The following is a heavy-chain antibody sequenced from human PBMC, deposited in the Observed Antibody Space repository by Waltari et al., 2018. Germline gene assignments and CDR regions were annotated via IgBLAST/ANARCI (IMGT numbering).Heavy chain of an antibody. CDR2: IYTSGST. V-gene: IGHV4-4*07. Sequence: QVQLQESGPGLVTPSETLSLTCIVSGGPISNYYWNWIRQPAGKGLELIGRIYTSGSTSYNPAPKGRVTISVDTSMNQFSLRLRSVTAADPAVYYCARGSRGNNYGFGERFDYWGQGILVTVSS. CDR3: ARGSRGNNYGFGERFDY. D-gene: IGHD3-10*01. CDR1: GGPISNYY. J-gene: IGHJ4*02.